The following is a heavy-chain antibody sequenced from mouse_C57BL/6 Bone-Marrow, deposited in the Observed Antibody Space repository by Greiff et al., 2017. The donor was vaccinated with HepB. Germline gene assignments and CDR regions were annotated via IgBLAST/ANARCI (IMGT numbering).Heavy chain of an antibody. CDR2: IWSGGST. V-gene: IGHV2-2*01. D-gene: IGHD3-2*02. J-gene: IGHJ3*01. CDR3: ASPDSSGYVFAY. CDR1: GFSLTSYG. Sequence: QVQLQQSGPGLVQPSQSLSITCTASGFSLTSYGVHWVRQSPGKGLEWLGVIWSGGSTYNNAAFISTLSISKDNSKSQVFFKMSSLQADDTAIYYGASPDSSGYVFAYWGQGTLVTVSA.